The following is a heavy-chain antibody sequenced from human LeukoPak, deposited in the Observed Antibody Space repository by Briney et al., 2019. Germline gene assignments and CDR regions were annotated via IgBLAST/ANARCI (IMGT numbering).Heavy chain of an antibody. CDR2: IYYSGST. J-gene: IGHJ4*02. V-gene: IGHV4-39*01. CDR1: GGSISSSSYY. Sequence: PSETLSLTCTVSGGSISSSSYYWGWIRQPPGNGLEWIGSIYYSGSTYYNPSLKSRVTISVDTSKNQVSLRLSSVTAADTAVYYCARGDGALDYWGQGTLVTVSS. D-gene: IGHD5-24*01. CDR3: ARGDGALDY.